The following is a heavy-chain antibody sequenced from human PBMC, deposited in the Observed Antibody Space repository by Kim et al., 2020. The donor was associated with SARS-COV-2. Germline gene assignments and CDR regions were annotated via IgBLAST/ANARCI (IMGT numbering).Heavy chain of an antibody. CDR3: TTDLTPDYYDSSGYSYYYYGMDV. CDR1: GFTFSNAW. V-gene: IGHV3-15*01. Sequence: GGSLRLSCAASGFTFSNAWMSWVRQAPGKGLEWVGRIKSKTDGGTTDYAAPVKGRFTISRDDSKNTLYLQMNSLKTEDTAVYYCTTDLTPDYYDSSGYSYYYYGMDVWGQGTTVTVSS. J-gene: IGHJ6*02. D-gene: IGHD3-22*01. CDR2: IKSKTDGGTT.